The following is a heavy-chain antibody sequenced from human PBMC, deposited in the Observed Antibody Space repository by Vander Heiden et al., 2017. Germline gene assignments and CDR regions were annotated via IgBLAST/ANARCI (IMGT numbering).Heavy chain of an antibody. V-gene: IGHV4-34*01. CDR3: VIAATLKVQH. CDR2: INDSGST. Sequence: QVQLQQWGAGLFKPSATLSLTCAVYGGSFSGYYWSWVRQPPGKGLEWIGEINDSGSTNYNASLKSRVTISVDTSKNQFSLKLSSVTAADTAVYYWVIAATLKVQHWGQGTQVTVS. D-gene: IGHD2-15*01. CDR1: GGSFSGYY. J-gene: IGHJ1*01.